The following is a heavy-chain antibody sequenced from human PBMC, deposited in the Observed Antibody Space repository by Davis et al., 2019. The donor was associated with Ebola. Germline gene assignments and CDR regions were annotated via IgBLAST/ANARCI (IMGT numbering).Heavy chain of an antibody. Sequence: GGSLRLSCAVSGFTFSSYAMHWVRQAPGKGLEWVAVISRDGISKNYADSVKGRFTISRDNSKNTLYLQMNSLRAEDTAVYYCAREHLRIAADYWGQGTLVTVSS. V-gene: IGHV3-30*04. J-gene: IGHJ4*02. CDR2: ISRDGISK. D-gene: IGHD6-6*01. CDR3: AREHLRIAADY. CDR1: GFTFSSYA.